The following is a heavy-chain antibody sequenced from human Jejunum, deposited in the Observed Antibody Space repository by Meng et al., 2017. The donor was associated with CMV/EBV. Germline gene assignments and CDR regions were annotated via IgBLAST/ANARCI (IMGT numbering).Heavy chain of an antibody. CDR2: ISGSVITI. V-gene: IGHV3-48*03. Sequence: GLTFRSYESNWVRQAPGKGLEWVYYISGSVITIYYKDSVKGRFTISRDNAKNSLYLQMNSLRAEDTAIYYCARVRRGSGSYYIDYWGQGTRVTVSS. D-gene: IGHD3-10*01. CDR3: ARVRRGSGSYYIDY. CDR1: GLTFRSYE. J-gene: IGHJ4*02.